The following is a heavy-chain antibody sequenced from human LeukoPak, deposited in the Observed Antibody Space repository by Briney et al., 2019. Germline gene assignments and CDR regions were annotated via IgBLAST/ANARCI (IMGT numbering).Heavy chain of an antibody. CDR3: ARDYYGSGSHNWFDP. CDR1: GYTFTSYG. Sequence: ASVKVSFKASGYTFTSYGISWVRQAPGQGLEWMGWISAYNGNTNYAQKLQGRVTMTTDTSTSTAYMELRSLRSDDTAVYYCARDYYGSGSHNWFDPWGQGTLVTVSS. D-gene: IGHD3-10*01. J-gene: IGHJ5*02. V-gene: IGHV1-18*01. CDR2: ISAYNGNT.